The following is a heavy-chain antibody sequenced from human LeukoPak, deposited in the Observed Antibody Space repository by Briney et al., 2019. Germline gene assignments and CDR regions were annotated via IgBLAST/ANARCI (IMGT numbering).Heavy chain of an antibody. CDR2: IWSDGSNK. CDR3: AKDLDGTGYYSYNY. Sequence: GRSLRLSCAASGFSFSTYGMHWVRQAPGKGLEWVAAIWSDGSNKNYADSVKGRFTISRDNSRNTLYLQMSSLRVEDTAIYYCAKDLDGTGYYSYNYWGQGTLVTVSS. D-gene: IGHD3-22*01. J-gene: IGHJ4*02. V-gene: IGHV3-33*03. CDR1: GFSFSTYG.